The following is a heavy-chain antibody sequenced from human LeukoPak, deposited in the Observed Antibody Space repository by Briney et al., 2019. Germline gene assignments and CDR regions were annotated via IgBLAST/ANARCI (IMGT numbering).Heavy chain of an antibody. V-gene: IGHV4-59*01. D-gene: IGHD3-16*01. Sequence: SETLSLTCTVSGGSISSYYWSWIRQPPGKGLEWIGYIYYSGSTNYNPSLKSRVTISVDTSKNQFSLKLSSVTAADTAVYYCARDRSKGGDAFDIWGQGTMVTVSS. J-gene: IGHJ3*02. CDR1: GGSISSYY. CDR2: IYYSGST. CDR3: ARDRSKGGDAFDI.